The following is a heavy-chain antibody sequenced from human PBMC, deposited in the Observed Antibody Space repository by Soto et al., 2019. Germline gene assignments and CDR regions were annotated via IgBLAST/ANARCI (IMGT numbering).Heavy chain of an antibody. CDR2: IIPIFGTA. D-gene: IGHD2-15*01. J-gene: IGHJ6*02. CDR1: GGTFSSYA. Sequence: SVKVSCKAPGGTFSSYAISWVRQAPGQGLEWMGGIIPIFGTANYAQKFQGRVTITADESTSTGYMELRSLRSEDTAVYYCARSQGGSSSLDIYYYYYYGMDVWGQGTTVTVSS. V-gene: IGHV1-69*13. CDR3: ARSQGGSSSLDIYYYYYYGMDV.